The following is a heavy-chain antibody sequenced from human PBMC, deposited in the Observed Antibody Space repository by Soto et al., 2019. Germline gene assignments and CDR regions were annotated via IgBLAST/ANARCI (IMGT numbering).Heavy chain of an antibody. D-gene: IGHD6-13*01. CDR2: IIPIFGTA. CDR3: ASDTLAAAGKGTRVWNY. V-gene: IGHV1-69*01. J-gene: IGHJ4*02. Sequence: QVQLVQSGAEVKKPGSSVQVSCKASGGTFSSYAISWVRQAPGQGLEWMGGIIPIFGTANYAQKFQGRVTITADESTSTAYMELSSLRSEDTAVYYCASDTLAAAGKGTRVWNYWGQGTLVTVSS. CDR1: GGTFSSYA.